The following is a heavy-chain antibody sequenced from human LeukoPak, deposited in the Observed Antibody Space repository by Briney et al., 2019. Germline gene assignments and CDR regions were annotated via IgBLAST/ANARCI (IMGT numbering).Heavy chain of an antibody. CDR1: GYTFTGYY. Sequence: ASVKVSCKASGYTFTGYYMHWVRQAPGQGLEWMGWINPNSGGTNYAQKFQGRVTMTRDTSISTAYMEVSRLRSDDTAVYYCASGYSYGPRTYYFDYWGQGTLVTVSS. D-gene: IGHD5-18*01. CDR3: ASGYSYGPRTYYFDY. J-gene: IGHJ4*02. V-gene: IGHV1-2*02. CDR2: INPNSGGT.